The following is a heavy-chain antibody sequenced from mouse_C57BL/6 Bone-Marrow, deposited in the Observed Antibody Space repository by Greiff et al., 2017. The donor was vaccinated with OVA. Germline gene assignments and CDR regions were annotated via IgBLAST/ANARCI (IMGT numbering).Heavy chain of an antibody. V-gene: IGHV1-59*01. CDR1: GYTFTSYW. D-gene: IGHD1-1*01. J-gene: IGHJ2*01. CDR3: ARGYGRKDY. CDR2: IDPSDSYT. Sequence: VQLQQPGAELVRPGTSVKLSCKASGYTFTSYWMHWVKQRPGQGLEWIGVIDPSDSYTNYNQKFKGKATLTVDTSSSTAYMQLSSLTSEDSAVYYCARGYGRKDYWGQGTTLTVSS.